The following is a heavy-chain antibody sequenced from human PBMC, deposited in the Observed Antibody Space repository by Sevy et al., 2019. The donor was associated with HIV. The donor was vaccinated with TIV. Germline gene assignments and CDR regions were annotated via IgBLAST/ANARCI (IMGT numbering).Heavy chain of an antibody. CDR2: LSFGRGEI. D-gene: IGHD2-8*01. CDR1: GFTFSKYS. V-gene: IGHV3-23*01. J-gene: IGHJ4*02. Sequence: GGSLRLSCAASGFTFSKYSMSWVRQPPGKGLEWVSTLSFGRGEINYADSVKGRFTISRDNSKSSVYLQMNNLRPEDTAMYYCAREGCTKPHDYWGQGTLVTGSS. CDR3: AREGCTKPHDY.